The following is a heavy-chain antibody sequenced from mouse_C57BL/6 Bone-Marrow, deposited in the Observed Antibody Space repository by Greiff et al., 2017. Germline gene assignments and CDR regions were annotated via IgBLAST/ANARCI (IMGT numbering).Heavy chain of an antibody. CDR2: ISSGGSYT. CDR1: GFTFSSYG. V-gene: IGHV5-6*01. Sequence: EVQVVESGGDLVKPGGSLKLSCAASGFTFSSYGMSWVRQTPDKRLEWVATISSGGSYTYYPDSVKGRFTISRDNAKNTLYLQMSSLKSEDTAMYYCARRLRYYYAMDYWGQGTSVTVSS. CDR3: ARRLRYYYAMDY. D-gene: IGHD3-2*02. J-gene: IGHJ4*01.